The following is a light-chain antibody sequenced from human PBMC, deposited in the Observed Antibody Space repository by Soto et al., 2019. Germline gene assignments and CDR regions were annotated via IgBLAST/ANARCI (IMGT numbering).Light chain of an antibody. J-gene: IGKJ1*01. CDR2: SAS. V-gene: IGKV1-17*03. CDR1: QGIRTY. CDR3: LQSNSYPWT. Sequence: DIQMTQSPSAMSASVGDRVTTTCRASQGIRTYLAWFQQKPGKVPKRLIFSASSVQSGVPSRFSGSGSGTEFTLTISSLQPEDVATYYCLQSNSYPWTFGQGTKVQI.